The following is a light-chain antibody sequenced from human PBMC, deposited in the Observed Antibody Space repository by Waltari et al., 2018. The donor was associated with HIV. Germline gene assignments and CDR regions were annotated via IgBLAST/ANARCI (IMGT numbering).Light chain of an antibody. CDR2: EVN. CDR3: TSYAGINPVA. V-gene: IGLV2-8*01. CDR1: SSDAGRYDY. Sequence: QSALTQPPSASGSPGQSVPISSTGTSSDAGRYDYVSWYQHHPGKAPKLLMYEVNKRPSGVPDRFAGSKSGNTASLTVSGLQAEDEAEYSCTSYAGINPVAFGGGTKLTVL. J-gene: IGLJ2*01.